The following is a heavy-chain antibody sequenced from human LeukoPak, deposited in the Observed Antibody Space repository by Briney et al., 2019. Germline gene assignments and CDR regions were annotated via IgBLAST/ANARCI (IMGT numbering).Heavy chain of an antibody. V-gene: IGHV4-39*07. D-gene: IGHD6-13*01. J-gene: IGHJ4*02. Sequence: SETLSLTCTVSGDSISSGNYYWNWIRQPPGKGLEWIGSIYYSGSTYYNPSLKSRVTISVDTSKNQFSLKLSSVTAADTAVYYCARVKVGAAADHFDYWGQGTLVTVSS. CDR1: GDSISSGNYY. CDR3: ARVKVGAAADHFDY. CDR2: IYYSGST.